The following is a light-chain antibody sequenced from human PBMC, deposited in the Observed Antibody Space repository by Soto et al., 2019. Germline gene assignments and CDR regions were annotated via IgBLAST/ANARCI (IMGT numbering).Light chain of an antibody. V-gene: IGLV2-8*01. Sequence: QSALTQPPSASGSPGQSVTISCTGTSSDVGGYNFVSWYQQHPGKAPQLMIYEVSKRPSGVPDRFSGSKSGNTASLTVSGLQTEEEGDYYCCSYAGSMVHVVFGGGTKLTVL. CDR1: SSDVGGYNF. J-gene: IGLJ2*01. CDR3: CSYAGSMVHVV. CDR2: EVS.